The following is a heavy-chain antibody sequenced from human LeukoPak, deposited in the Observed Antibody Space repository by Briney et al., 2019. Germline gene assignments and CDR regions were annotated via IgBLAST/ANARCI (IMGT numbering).Heavy chain of an antibody. D-gene: IGHD2-2*01. CDR3: ARDRYCSSTSCWGWFDP. J-gene: IGHJ5*02. CDR2: IYHSGST. V-gene: IGHV4-38-2*02. CDR1: GYSISSGYY. Sequence: SETLSLTCAVSGYSISSGYYWGWIRQPPGKGLEWIGSIYHSGSTYYNPSLKSRVTISVDTSKNQFSLKLGSVTAADTAVYYCARDRYCSSTSCWGWFDPWGQGTLVTVSS.